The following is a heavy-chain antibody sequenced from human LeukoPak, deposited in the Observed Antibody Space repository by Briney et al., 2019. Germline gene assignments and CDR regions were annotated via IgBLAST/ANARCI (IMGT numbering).Heavy chain of an antibody. V-gene: IGHV3-30*03. Sequence: GRSLRLSCGASGFTFSSYGMHWVGQAPGKGLEWVAVISYDGSKKYYGDSVKGRFTISRDNSENRLYLQLNSLRAEDTAVYYCASGYSYGSRPYGMDVWGQGTTVTVSS. CDR2: ISYDGSKK. CDR3: ASGYSYGSRPYGMDV. J-gene: IGHJ6*02. D-gene: IGHD5-18*01. CDR1: GFTFSSYG.